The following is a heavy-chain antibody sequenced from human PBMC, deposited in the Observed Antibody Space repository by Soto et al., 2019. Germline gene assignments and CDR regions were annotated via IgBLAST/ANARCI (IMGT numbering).Heavy chain of an antibody. CDR3: ARDQAAAVDYYYGMDV. CDR1: GGTFSSYA. J-gene: IGHJ6*02. D-gene: IGHD6-13*01. CDR2: IIPIFGTA. Sequence: GASVKVSCKASGGTFSSYAISWARQAPGQGLEWKGGIIPIFGTANYAQKFQGRVTITADKSTSTAYMELSSLRSEDTAVYYCARDQAAAVDYYYGMDVWGQGTTVTVSS. V-gene: IGHV1-69*06.